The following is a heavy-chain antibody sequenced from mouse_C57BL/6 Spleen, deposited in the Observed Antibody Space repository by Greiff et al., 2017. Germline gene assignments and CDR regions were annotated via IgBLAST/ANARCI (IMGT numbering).Heavy chain of an antibody. CDR2: IYPGSGST. CDR1: GYTFTSYW. CDR3: ARCYYGSSYDAMDY. J-gene: IGHJ4*01. D-gene: IGHD1-1*01. V-gene: IGHV1-55*01. Sequence: QVQLQQPGAELVKPGASVKMSCTASGYTFTSYWITWVKQRPGQGLEWIGDIYPGSGSTNYNEKFKSKATLTVDTSSSTAYMQLSSLTSEDSAVYYCARCYYGSSYDAMDYWGQGTSVTVSS.